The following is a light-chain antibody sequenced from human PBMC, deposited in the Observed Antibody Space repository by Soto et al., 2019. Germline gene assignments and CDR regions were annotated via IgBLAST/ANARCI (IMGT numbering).Light chain of an antibody. V-gene: IGKV3-15*01. Sequence: EIVMTQSPATLSVSPGERATLSYRASQSVSSNLAWYQQKPGQSPRLLIYGASTRATGVPARFSGSGSGTEFTLTISSLQSEDFAVYYCQQYINLWTFGKGTKADIK. J-gene: IGKJ1*01. CDR3: QQYINLWT. CDR2: GAS. CDR1: QSVSSN.